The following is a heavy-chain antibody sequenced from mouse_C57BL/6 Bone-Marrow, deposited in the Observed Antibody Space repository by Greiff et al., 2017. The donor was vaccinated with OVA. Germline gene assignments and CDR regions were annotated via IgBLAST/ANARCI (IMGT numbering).Heavy chain of an antibody. CDR2: IHPNSGST. V-gene: IGHV1-64*01. CDR3: ARKMVTTTGYYAMDY. J-gene: IGHJ4*01. D-gene: IGHD2-2*01. Sequence: VQLQQPGAELVEPGASVKLSCKASGYTFTSYWMHWVKQRPGQGLEWIGMIHPNSGSTNYNEKFKSKATLTVDKSSSTAYMQLSSLTSEDSAVYYCARKMVTTTGYYAMDYWGQGTSVTVSS. CDR1: GYTFTSYW.